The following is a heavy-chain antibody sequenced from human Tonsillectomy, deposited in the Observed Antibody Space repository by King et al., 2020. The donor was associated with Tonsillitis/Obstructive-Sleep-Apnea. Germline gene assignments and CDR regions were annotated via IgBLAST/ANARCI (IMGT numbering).Heavy chain of an antibody. CDR1: GYTFNTYH. CDR3: STSRYDFWSRHYTGVSDYNGMDV. CDR2: INPSAGTT. Sequence: VQLVESGAEVKKPGASVQVSCKASGYTFNTYHMHWVRQAPGQGLEWMGIINPSAGTTSYAQKFQGRVTMTRETSTSTVYMELSSLRPEDTAVYYCSTSRYDFWSRHYTGVSDYNGMDVWGQGTTVTVSS. V-gene: IGHV1-46*02. J-gene: IGHJ6*02. D-gene: IGHD3-3*01.